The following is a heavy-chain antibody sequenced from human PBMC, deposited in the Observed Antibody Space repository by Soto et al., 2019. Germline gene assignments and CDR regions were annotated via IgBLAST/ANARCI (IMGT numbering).Heavy chain of an antibody. V-gene: IGHV1-46*03. CDR1: GYTLTSCS. D-gene: IGHD3-10*01. J-gene: IGHJ4*02. CDR3: ARASPKVLLSALDY. Sequence: ASVELCCKASGYTLTSCSMHWVRHAPGQGLEWMGIINPSGGSTSYAQKFQGRVTMTRDTSTSTVYMELSSLRSEDTAVYYCARASPKVLLSALDYWGQGTLVTVSS. CDR2: INPSGGST.